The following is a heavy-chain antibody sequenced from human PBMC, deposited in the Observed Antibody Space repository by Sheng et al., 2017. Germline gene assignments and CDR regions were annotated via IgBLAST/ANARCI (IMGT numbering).Heavy chain of an antibody. Sequence: QVQLVESGGGVVQPGGSLRLSCAASGFTFSSYGMHWVRQAPGKGLEWVAFIRYDGSNKYYADSVKGRFTISRDNSKNTLYLQMNSLRAEDTAVYYCAKDHSGSYPYYFDYWGQGTLVTVSS. V-gene: IGHV3-30*02. CDR3: AKDHSGSYPYYFDY. J-gene: IGHJ4*02. CDR2: IRYDGSNK. D-gene: IGHD1-26*01. CDR1: GFTFSSYG.